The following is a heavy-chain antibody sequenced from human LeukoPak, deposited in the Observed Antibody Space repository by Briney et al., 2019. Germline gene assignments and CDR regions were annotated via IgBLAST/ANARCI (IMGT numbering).Heavy chain of an antibody. CDR2: IYHSGST. CDR1: GGSISSGGYY. Sequence: PSQTLSLTCTVSGGSISSGGYYWSWIRQPPGKGLEWIGYIYHSGSTYYNPSLKSRVTISVDTSKNQFFLKLSSLTAADTAVYYCARQGRSYSSGWLLDYWGQGTLVTVSS. J-gene: IGHJ4*02. V-gene: IGHV4-30-2*01. D-gene: IGHD6-19*01. CDR3: ARQGRSYSSGWLLDY.